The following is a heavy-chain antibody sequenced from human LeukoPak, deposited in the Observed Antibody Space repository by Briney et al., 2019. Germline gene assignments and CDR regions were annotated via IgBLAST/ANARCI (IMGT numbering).Heavy chain of an antibody. V-gene: IGHV4-34*01. Sequence: PSETLSLTCTVSGGSISSYYWSWIRQPPGKGLEWIGEINHSGSTNYNPSLKSRVTISVDTSKNQFSLKLSSVTAADTAVYYCARGRSSSWYWFDPWGQGTLVTVSS. CDR3: ARGRSSSWYWFDP. D-gene: IGHD6-13*01. J-gene: IGHJ5*02. CDR1: GGSISSYY. CDR2: INHSGST.